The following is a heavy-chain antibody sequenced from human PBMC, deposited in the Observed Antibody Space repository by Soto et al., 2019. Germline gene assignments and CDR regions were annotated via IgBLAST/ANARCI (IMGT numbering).Heavy chain of an antibody. Sequence: EVQLFESGGGLVEPGESLRLSCAASGFIFKDFAMSWVRQAPGKGLEWVSAIPTRDDITYSADSWRGRFIISRDNSANTLFLQMSSLRGDDTATYYCTKGDSSGYFDPSSGYSTPDHWGQGTLVTVSS. D-gene: IGHD3-3*01. CDR2: IPTRDDIT. V-gene: IGHV3-23*01. CDR3: TKGDSSGYFDPSSGYSTPDH. J-gene: IGHJ5*02. CDR1: GFIFKDFA.